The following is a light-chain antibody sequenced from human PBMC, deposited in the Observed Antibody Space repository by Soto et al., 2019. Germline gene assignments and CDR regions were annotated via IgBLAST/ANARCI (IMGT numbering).Light chain of an antibody. CDR3: QQSYGTPHT. V-gene: IGKV1-39*01. CDR2: AAS. Sequence: DMEMTQSPSSLPASVGDRVTITCRASQSISNYLNWYQHKPGKVPKLLIYAASSLQSGGPTRFSGSGSGTEFTLTINSLQPEDFATYYCQQSYGTPHTFGGGTKIEIK. CDR1: QSISNY. J-gene: IGKJ4*01.